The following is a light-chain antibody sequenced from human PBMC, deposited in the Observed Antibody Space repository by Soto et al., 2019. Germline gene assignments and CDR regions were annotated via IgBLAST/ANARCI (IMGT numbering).Light chain of an antibody. Sequence: QLVLTQPPSASGTPGQRVTISCSGSSSNVGSNAVSWYQQFPGAAPKLLIFRNDQRISGVPDRFSASKSGTSASLAISGLQSEDEADYYCAAWDDSLNRVFGGGTKLTVL. J-gene: IGLJ3*02. V-gene: IGLV1-44*01. CDR3: AAWDDSLNRV. CDR2: RND. CDR1: SSNVGSNA.